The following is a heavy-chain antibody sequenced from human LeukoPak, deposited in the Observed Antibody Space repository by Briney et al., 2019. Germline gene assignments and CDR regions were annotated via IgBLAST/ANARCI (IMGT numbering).Heavy chain of an antibody. CDR3: ARRGSGWYWDY. Sequence: GESLQISATCSGSSFTSYWICWGRQMPGKGLEWMWIIYPGDSDTRYNPSFQGQVTISADKSISTAYLQWSSLKASDTAMYYCARRGSGWYWDYWGQGTLVTVSS. V-gene: IGHV5-51*01. CDR2: IYPGDSDT. D-gene: IGHD6-19*01. J-gene: IGHJ4*02. CDR1: GSSFTSYW.